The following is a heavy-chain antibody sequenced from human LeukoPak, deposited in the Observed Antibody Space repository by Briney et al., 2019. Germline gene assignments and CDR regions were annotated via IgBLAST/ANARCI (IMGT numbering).Heavy chain of an antibody. Sequence: SETLSLTCTVSGGSISSYYWSWIRQPPGKGLEWIGCIYYTGSTTYNPSLKSRVTISVATSTNPLPLKLSSVTTADTPAYYSVTGRAYSSVDYWGQGTLVSVSS. J-gene: IGHJ4*02. V-gene: IGHV4-59*01. CDR1: GGSISSYY. D-gene: IGHD6-19*01. CDR2: IYYTGST. CDR3: VTGRAYSSVDY.